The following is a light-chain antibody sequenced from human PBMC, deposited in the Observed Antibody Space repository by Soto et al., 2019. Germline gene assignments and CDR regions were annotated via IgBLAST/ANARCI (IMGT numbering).Light chain of an antibody. Sequence: DIVMTQSPDSLAVSLGERATINCKSSQSVLYSSNNKNYLAWYQQKPRQPPKLLIYWASTRESGVPDRFSGSGSGTHFTLTISNLQAEDVAVYYCQQYYSTPPYTFGQGIKLEIK. CDR1: QSVLYSSNNKNY. V-gene: IGKV4-1*01. J-gene: IGKJ2*01. CDR2: WAS. CDR3: QQYYSTPPYT.